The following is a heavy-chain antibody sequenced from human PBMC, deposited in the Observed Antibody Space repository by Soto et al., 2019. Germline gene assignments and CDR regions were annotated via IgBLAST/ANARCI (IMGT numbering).Heavy chain of an antibody. V-gene: IGHV4-39*01. CDR1: GGSISSSSYY. Sequence: PSETPSLTCTVSGGSISSSSYYWGWIRQPPGKGLEWIGSIYYSGSTYYNPSLKSRVTISVDTSKNQFSLKLSSVTAADTAVYYCARLLRAYGMDVWGQGTTVTVSS. CDR3: ARLLRAYGMDV. J-gene: IGHJ6*02. D-gene: IGHD4-17*01. CDR2: IYYSGST.